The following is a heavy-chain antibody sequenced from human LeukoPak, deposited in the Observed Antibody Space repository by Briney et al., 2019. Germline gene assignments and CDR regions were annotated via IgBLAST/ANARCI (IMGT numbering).Heavy chain of an antibody. Sequence: GRSLRLSCAASGFTLSTYWMNWVRQAPGKGLEWVSYISSSGSTIYYADSVKGRFTISRDNAKNSLYLQMNSLRAEDTAVYYCARANYGDYIDYWGQGTLVTVSS. CDR3: ARANYGDYIDY. J-gene: IGHJ4*02. V-gene: IGHV3-48*04. CDR2: ISSSGSTI. D-gene: IGHD4-17*01. CDR1: GFTLSTYW.